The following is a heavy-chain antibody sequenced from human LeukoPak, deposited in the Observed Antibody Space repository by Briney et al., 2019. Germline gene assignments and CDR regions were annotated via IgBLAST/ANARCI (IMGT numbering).Heavy chain of an antibody. CDR1: GYSFTSYF. D-gene: IGHD3-10*01. J-gene: IGHJ4*02. CDR3: ARGPPDYYGSGSYAPLDY. V-gene: IGHV1-69*13. Sequence: SVKVSCKASGYSFTSYFMHWVRQAPGQGLEWMGGIIPIFGTANYAQKFQGRVTITADESTSTAYMELSSLRSEDTAVYYCARGPPDYYGSGSYAPLDYWGQGTLVTVSS. CDR2: IIPIFGTA.